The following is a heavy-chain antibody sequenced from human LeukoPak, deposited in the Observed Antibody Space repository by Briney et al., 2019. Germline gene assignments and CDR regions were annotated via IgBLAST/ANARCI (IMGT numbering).Heavy chain of an antibody. D-gene: IGHD3-3*01. CDR1: GFTFSNYV. J-gene: IGHJ4*02. CDR3: AKSKGITIFGVAND. CDR2: ISYDGSNK. V-gene: IGHV3-30-3*02. Sequence: GGSLRLSCAASGFTFSNYVMHWVRQAPGKGLEWVAVISYDGSNKYYADSVKGRFTISRDNSKNTLYLQMNSLRAEDTAVYYCAKSKGITIFGVANDWGQGTLVTVSS.